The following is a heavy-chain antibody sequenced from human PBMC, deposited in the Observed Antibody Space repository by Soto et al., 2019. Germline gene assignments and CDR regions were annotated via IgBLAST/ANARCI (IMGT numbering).Heavy chain of an antibody. Sequence: GGSLRLSCAASGSTFSSYGMHWVRQAPGKGLEWVAVIWYDGSNKYYADSVKGRFTISRDNSKNTLYLQMNSLRAEDTAVYYCARDMGAAGTVDYWGQGTLVTVSS. CDR1: GSTFSSYG. V-gene: IGHV3-33*08. D-gene: IGHD6-13*01. CDR2: IWYDGSNK. J-gene: IGHJ4*02. CDR3: ARDMGAAGTVDY.